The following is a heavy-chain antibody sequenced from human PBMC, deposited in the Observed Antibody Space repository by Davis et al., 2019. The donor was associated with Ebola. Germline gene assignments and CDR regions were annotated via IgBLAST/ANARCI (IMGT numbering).Heavy chain of an antibody. CDR3: ARGPGIAVAGFFDY. CDR1: GYMFSRYC. D-gene: IGHD6-19*01. Sequence: ASVQVSCKASGYMFSRYCFNWVLQAPGQGLEWMGWISDYNGNTNYAQKFQGRVNMSTDTTTGTAYMELRSLASDDTAVYYCARGPGIAVAGFFDYWGQGTLVTVSS. V-gene: IGHV1-18*01. J-gene: IGHJ4*02. CDR2: ISDYNGNT.